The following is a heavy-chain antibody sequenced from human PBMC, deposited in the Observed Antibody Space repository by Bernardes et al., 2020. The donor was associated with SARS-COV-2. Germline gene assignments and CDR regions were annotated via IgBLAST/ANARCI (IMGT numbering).Heavy chain of an antibody. J-gene: IGHJ6*02. CDR2: IYTSGST. D-gene: IGHD4-17*01. V-gene: IGHV4-4*07. Sequence: SETLSLTCTVSGSSISSYYWSWIRQPAGKGLEWIGRIYTSGSTNYNPSLKSRVTMSVDTSKNQFSLKLSSVTAADTAVYYCARNGATVTTFYYYYYGMDVWGQGTTVTVSS. CDR3: ARNGATVTTFYYYYYGMDV. CDR1: GSSISSYY.